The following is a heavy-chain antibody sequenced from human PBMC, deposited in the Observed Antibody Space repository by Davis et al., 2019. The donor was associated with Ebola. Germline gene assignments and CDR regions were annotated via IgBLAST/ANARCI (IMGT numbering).Heavy chain of an antibody. CDR2: ISGSGGST. J-gene: IGHJ4*02. CDR3: ARGLMKLGPFGY. Sequence: GGSLRLSCAASGFTFSSYAMSWVRQAPGKGLEWVSGISGSGGSTYYADSVKGRFTISRDNSKNTLYLQMNSLRAEDTAVYYCARGLMKLGPFGYWGQGTLVTVSS. D-gene: IGHD7-27*01. CDR1: GFTFSSYA. V-gene: IGHV3-23*01.